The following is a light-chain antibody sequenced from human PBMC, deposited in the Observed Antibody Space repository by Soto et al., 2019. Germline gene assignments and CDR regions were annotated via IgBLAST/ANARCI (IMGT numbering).Light chain of an antibody. CDR2: EVS. Sequence: QSALTQPASVSGSPGQSITISCTGTSSDVGSYNSVSWYQHQPGKAPKLMIYEVSNRPSGVSNRFSGSKSGNTASLTISGLQAEDEADYYCSSYTSSSTYVFGTGTKLTVL. CDR1: SSDVGSYNS. CDR3: SSYTSSSTYV. J-gene: IGLJ1*01. V-gene: IGLV2-14*01.